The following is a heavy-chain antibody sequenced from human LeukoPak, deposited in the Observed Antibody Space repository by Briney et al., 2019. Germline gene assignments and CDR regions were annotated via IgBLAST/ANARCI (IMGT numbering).Heavy chain of an antibody. CDR2: IIPIFGTA. Sequence: ASVKVSCKASGGTFSSYAISWVRQAPGQGLEWMGGIIPIFGTANYAQKFQGRVTITTDESTSTAYMELSSLRSEDTAVYYCARAGCSSTSCYANYYYYMDVWGKGTTVTVSS. CDR1: GGTFSSYA. CDR3: ARAGCSSTSCYANYYYYMDV. D-gene: IGHD2-2*01. J-gene: IGHJ6*03. V-gene: IGHV1-69*05.